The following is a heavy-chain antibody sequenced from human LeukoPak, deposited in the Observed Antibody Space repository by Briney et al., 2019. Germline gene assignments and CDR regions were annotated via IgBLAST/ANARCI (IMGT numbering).Heavy chain of an antibody. Sequence: PSQTLSLTCTVSGGSTSSGSYYWSWIRQPAGKGLEWIGRIYTSGSTNYNPSLKSRVTISVDTSKNQFSLKLSSVTAADTAVYYCASSHRGYYGSGSFDYWGQGTLVTVSS. D-gene: IGHD3-10*01. CDR2: IYTSGST. J-gene: IGHJ4*02. V-gene: IGHV4-61*02. CDR3: ASSHRGYYGSGSFDY. CDR1: GGSTSSGSYY.